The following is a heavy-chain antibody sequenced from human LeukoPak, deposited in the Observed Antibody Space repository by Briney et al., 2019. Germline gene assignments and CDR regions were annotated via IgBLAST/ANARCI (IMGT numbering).Heavy chain of an antibody. Sequence: QSGGSLRLSCAASGFTFSSYWMSWVRQAPGKGLEWVANIKQDGSEKYYVDSVKGRFTISRDNAKNSLYLQMNSLRAEDTAVYYCARVGWVLPYYYYYYMDVWGKGTTVTVSS. D-gene: IGHD1-26*01. J-gene: IGHJ6*03. CDR1: GFTFSSYW. CDR3: ARVGWVLPYYYYYYMDV. V-gene: IGHV3-7*01. CDR2: IKQDGSEK.